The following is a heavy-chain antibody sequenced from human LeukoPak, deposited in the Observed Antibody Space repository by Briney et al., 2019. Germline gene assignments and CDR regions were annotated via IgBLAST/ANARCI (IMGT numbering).Heavy chain of an antibody. CDR1: GFTFSSYE. V-gene: IGHV3-48*03. D-gene: IGHD4-11*01. CDR3: ARVVTWFDP. CDR2: ISSSGSTI. J-gene: IGHJ5*02. Sequence: PGGSLRLSCAASGFTFSSYEMNWVRQAPGKGLEWVSYISSSGSTIYYADSVKGRFTISRDNAKNTLYLQMNSLRAEDTALYYCARVVTWFDPWGQGTLVTVSS.